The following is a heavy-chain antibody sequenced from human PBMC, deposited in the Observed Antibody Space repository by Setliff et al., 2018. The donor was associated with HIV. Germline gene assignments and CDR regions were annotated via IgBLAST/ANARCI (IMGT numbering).Heavy chain of an antibody. CDR1: GYSFTSYW. V-gene: IGHV5-51*01. Sequence: GESLKISCKGSGYSFTSYWIGWVRQMAGKGLEWMGIIYPGDSDTKFSPSFQGQVTISVDKSIRTASLQWSSLKASDSAMYYCVRRRGGGYYDTSAYFDFWGQGTLVTVSS. D-gene: IGHD3-22*01. J-gene: IGHJ4*02. CDR3: VRRRGGGYYDTSAYFDF. CDR2: IYPGDSDT.